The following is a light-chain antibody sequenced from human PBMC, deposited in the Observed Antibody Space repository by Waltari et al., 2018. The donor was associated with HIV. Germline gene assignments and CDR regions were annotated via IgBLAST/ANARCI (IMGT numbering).Light chain of an antibody. Sequence: QSALTQPASVSGSPGQSITISCTGTSSDVGGYNYVSWYQQHPGKAPKLMIYDVSKRPSGFSNRFSGSKSGNTASLTISGLHAEDEADYYCCSYAGSSTWVFGGGTKLTVL. V-gene: IGLV2-23*02. CDR2: DVS. J-gene: IGLJ3*02. CDR3: CSYAGSSTWV. CDR1: SSDVGGYNY.